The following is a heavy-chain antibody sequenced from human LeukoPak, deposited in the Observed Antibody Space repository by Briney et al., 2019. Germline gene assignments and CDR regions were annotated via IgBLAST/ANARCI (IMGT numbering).Heavy chain of an antibody. Sequence: PSETLSLTCAVYGGSFSGYYWSWIRQPPGKGLEWIGEINHSGSTNYNPSLKSRVTISVDTSKNQFSLKLSSVTAADTAVYYCARRKWLRLGFFDYWGQGTLVTVSS. CDR3: ARRKWLRLGFFDY. D-gene: IGHD5-12*01. J-gene: IGHJ4*02. CDR2: INHSGST. CDR1: GGSFSGYY. V-gene: IGHV4-34*01.